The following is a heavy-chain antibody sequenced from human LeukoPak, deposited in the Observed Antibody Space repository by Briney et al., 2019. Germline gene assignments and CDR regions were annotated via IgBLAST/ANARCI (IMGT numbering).Heavy chain of an antibody. CDR2: VCHSGST. CDR3: ARGRVGEKYFDY. J-gene: IGHJ4*02. CDR1: GYSISSTYC. Sequence: SETLSLTCTVSGYSISSTYCWGWIRQPPGKGLEWIGRVCHSGSTYYNPSLKSRVSISVDTSQNQFSLKLSSLTAADTAVYYCARGRVGEKYFDYWGQGTLVTVSS. D-gene: IGHD3-16*01. V-gene: IGHV4-38-2*02.